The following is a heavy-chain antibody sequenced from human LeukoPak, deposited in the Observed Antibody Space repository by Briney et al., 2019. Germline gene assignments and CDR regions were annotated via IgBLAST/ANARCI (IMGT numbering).Heavy chain of an antibody. D-gene: IGHD6-19*01. J-gene: IGHJ6*03. Sequence: GGSLRLSCAASGFTFDDYAMHWVRQAPGKGLEWVSLISWDGGSTYYADSVKGRFTISRDNSKNSLYLQMNSLRAEVTALYYCAKSVRSSGYGGYYYYMDVWGKGTTVTVSS. CDR3: AKSVRSSGYGGYYYYMDV. CDR2: ISWDGGST. CDR1: GFTFDDYA. V-gene: IGHV3-43D*03.